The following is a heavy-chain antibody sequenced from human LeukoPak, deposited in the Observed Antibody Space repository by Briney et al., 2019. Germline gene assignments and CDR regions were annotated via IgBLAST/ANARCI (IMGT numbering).Heavy chain of an antibody. CDR1: GFAFSGFW. J-gene: IGHJ6*02. Sequence: GGSLRLSCAASGFAFSGFWMHWVRQAPGKGLVWVSRINHDESSTSYADSVKGRFTISRDNSKNTLYLQMDGLRVEDTAVYYCARDRYSSGSYTDGMDVWGQGTTVTVSS. CDR2: INHDESST. D-gene: IGHD6-19*01. V-gene: IGHV3-74*01. CDR3: ARDRYSSGSYTDGMDV.